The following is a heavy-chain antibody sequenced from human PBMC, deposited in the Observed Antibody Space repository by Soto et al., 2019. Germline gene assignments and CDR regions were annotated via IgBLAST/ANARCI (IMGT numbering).Heavy chain of an antibody. J-gene: IGHJ5*02. CDR2: INPNSGGT. Sequence: ASVKVSCKASGYTFTGYYMHWVRPAPGQGLEWMGWINPNSGGTNYAQKFQGRVTMTRDTSISTAYMELSRLRSDDTAVYYCARLLRGVVQAPRTNWFDPWGQGTLVT. CDR1: GYTFTGYY. CDR3: ARLLRGVVQAPRTNWFDP. V-gene: IGHV1-2*02. D-gene: IGHD1-1*01.